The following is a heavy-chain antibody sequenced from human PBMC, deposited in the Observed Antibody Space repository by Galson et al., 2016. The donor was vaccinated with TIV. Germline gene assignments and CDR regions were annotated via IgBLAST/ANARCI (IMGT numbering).Heavy chain of an antibody. D-gene: IGHD5-24*01. CDR2: INPNSGDT. V-gene: IGHV1-2*06. CDR1: GYMFTGYH. J-gene: IGHJ4*02. CDR3: ARGVDGFRY. Sequence: SVKVSCKASGYMFTGYHLHWVRQAPGQGPEWMGRINPNSGDTDFAQKFQGRVTMTRDTSISTAYIELRRLTFADTAVCFCARGVDGFRYWGQGTLVTVSS.